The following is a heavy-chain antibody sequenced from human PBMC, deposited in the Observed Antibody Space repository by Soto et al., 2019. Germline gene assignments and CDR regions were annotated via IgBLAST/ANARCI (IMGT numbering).Heavy chain of an antibody. J-gene: IGHJ6*02. V-gene: IGHV3-53*01. CDR1: GFTVSSNY. CDR2: IHTDGYT. CDR3: AREAGSSRYYFGLDV. Sequence: GGSLRLSCAASGFTVSSNYMTWVRQAPGKGLEWVSVIHTDGYTYYADSVKARFTISRDNSKNTLFLQLNSLRAEDTAVYYCAREAGSSRYYFGLDVWGQGTTVTVSS. D-gene: IGHD3-10*01.